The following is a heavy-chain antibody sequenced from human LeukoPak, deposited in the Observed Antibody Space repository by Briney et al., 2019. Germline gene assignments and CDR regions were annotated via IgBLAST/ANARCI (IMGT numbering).Heavy chain of an antibody. CDR2: IYYSGST. V-gene: IGHV4-59*01. J-gene: IGHJ3*02. D-gene: IGHD6-13*01. CDR1: GASISSFY. CDR3: ARGGTYSSSWYGAFDI. Sequence: SETLSLTCTVSGASISSFYWTWIRQPPGKGLEWIGSIYYSGSTNYNPSLKSRVTISVDTSKNQFSLKLSSVTAADTAVYYCARGGTYSSSWYGAFDIWGQGTMVTVSS.